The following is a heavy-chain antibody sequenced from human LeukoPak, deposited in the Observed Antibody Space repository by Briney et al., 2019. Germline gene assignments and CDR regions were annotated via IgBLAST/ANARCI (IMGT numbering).Heavy chain of an antibody. Sequence: GGSLRLSCAASGFTFSSYAMHWVRQAPGKGLEWVAVISYDRSNKYYADSVKGRFTISRDNSKNTLYLQMNSLRAEDTAVYYCAREGVIYSYYFDYWGQGTLVTVSS. CDR3: AREGVIYSYYFDY. CDR2: ISYDRSNK. CDR1: GFTFSSYA. D-gene: IGHD3-10*01. V-gene: IGHV3-30-3*01. J-gene: IGHJ4*02.